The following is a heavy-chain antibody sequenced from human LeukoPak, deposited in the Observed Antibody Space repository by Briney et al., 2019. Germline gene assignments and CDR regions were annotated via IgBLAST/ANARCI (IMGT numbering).Heavy chain of an antibody. CDR2: IYYSGST. J-gene: IGHJ4*02. V-gene: IGHV4-59*01. D-gene: IGHD6-19*01. CDR1: GGSISSYY. CDR3: ARGPGIPVAGTKGGFDY. Sequence: PSETLSLTCTVSGGSISSYYCSWIRQPPGKGLEWIGYIYYSGSTNYNPSLKSRVTISVDTSKNQFSLKLSSVTAADTAVYYCARGPGIPVAGTKGGFDYWGQGTLVTVSS.